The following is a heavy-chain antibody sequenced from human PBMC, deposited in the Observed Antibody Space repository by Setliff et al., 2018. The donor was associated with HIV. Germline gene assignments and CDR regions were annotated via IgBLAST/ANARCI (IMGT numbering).Heavy chain of an antibody. J-gene: IGHJ4*02. V-gene: IGHV3-74*01. Sequence: GGSLRLSCAASGFTFSSYWMHWVRQAPGKGLVWVFGMNTNGSSTRYADSVKGRFTISRDNAKNMLYLQMNSLSADDTAVYYCVRGSGYYYFDNWGQGALVTVSS. CDR2: MNTNGSST. D-gene: IGHD3-22*01. CDR1: GFTFSSYW. CDR3: VRGSGYYYFDN.